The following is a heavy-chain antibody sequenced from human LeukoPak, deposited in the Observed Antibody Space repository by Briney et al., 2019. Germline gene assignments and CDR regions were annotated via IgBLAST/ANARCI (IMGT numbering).Heavy chain of an antibody. CDR2: ICGTANNT. CDR3: AKAGRASCYDRLDF. D-gene: IGHD2-2*01. V-gene: IGHV3-23*01. J-gene: IGHJ4*02. CDR1: GFTFSSYA. Sequence: GGSRRLSCAASGFTFSSYAMSWVRQAPGKGVEWISTICGTANNTYYADSVRGRLTISRDSSKNTQYLQMNSLRVDDTAIYYCAKAGRASCYDRLDFWGQGTLVTASS.